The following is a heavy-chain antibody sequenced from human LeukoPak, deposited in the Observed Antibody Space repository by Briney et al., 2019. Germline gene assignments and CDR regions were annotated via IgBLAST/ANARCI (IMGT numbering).Heavy chain of an antibody. Sequence: GGSLRLSCAASGFTFSSYSMNWVRQAPGKGLEWVSSISSSSSYIYYADSVKGRFTISRDNAKNSLYLQMNSLRAEDTAVYYCASLPWVGHERPYYYYGMDVWGQGTTVTVSS. D-gene: IGHD6-25*01. CDR1: GFTFSSYS. J-gene: IGHJ6*02. CDR3: ASLPWVGHERPYYYYGMDV. CDR2: ISSSSSYI. V-gene: IGHV3-21*01.